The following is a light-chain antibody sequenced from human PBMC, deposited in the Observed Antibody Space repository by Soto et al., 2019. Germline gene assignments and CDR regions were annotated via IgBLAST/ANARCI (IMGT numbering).Light chain of an antibody. CDR2: GAS. V-gene: IGKV3-20*01. Sequence: EIVLTQSPATLSLSPGERATLSCRASQSVSNYLAWYQQTPGQAPRLLIYGASSRATGIPDRFSGSGSGTDFTLTISRLEPEDFAVYYCQQYGSSAWTFGQGTKVDIK. J-gene: IGKJ1*01. CDR1: QSVSNY. CDR3: QQYGSSAWT.